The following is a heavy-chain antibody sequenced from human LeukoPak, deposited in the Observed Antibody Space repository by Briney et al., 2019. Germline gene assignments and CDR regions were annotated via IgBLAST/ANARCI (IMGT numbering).Heavy chain of an antibody. CDR1: VVSMNGYY. J-gene: IGHJ3*01. CDR2: VDSGGNT. D-gene: IGHD1-26*01. Sequence: PSETLSLTCSVSVVSMNGYYWSWLRQSAGNRLEWIGHVDSGGNTNYNPSLESRVTMSVDTSKKQFSLELTSVTAADMAVYFCARQFLVGSTFHAFDLWGQGTRVTVSS. CDR3: ARQFLVGSTFHAFDL. V-gene: IGHV4-4*07.